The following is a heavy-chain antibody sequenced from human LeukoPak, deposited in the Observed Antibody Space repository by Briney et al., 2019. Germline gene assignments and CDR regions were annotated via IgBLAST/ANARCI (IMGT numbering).Heavy chain of an antibody. CDR1: GYTFTSYG. V-gene: IGHV1-18*01. CDR2: ISAYNGNT. Sequence: ASVKVSCKASGYTFTSYGISWVRQAPGQGLEWMGWISAYNGNTNYAQKLQDRVTMTTDTSTSTAYMELRSLRSDDTAVYYCARTNVYYYASSDYYPYFDYWAQGTLVTVSS. CDR3: ARTNVYYYASSDYYPYFDY. J-gene: IGHJ4*02. D-gene: IGHD3-22*01.